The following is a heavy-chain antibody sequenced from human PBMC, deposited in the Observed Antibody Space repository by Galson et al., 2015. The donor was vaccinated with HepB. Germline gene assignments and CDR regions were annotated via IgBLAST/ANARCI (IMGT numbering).Heavy chain of an antibody. D-gene: IGHD3-10*01. J-gene: IGHJ4*02. CDR1: GFTFSSYW. CDR3: ASEYGGSYWVRSALIRVYYFDY. CDR2: IKQDGSEK. Sequence: SLRLSCAASGFTFSSYWMSWVRQAPGKGLEWVANIKQDGSEKYYVDSVKGRFTISRDNAKNSLYLQMNSLRAEDTAVYYCASEYGGSYWVRSALIRVYYFDYWGQGTLVTVSS. V-gene: IGHV3-7*01.